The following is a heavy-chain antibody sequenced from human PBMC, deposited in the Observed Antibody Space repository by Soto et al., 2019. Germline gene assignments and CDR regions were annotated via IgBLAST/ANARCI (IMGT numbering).Heavy chain of an antibody. CDR2: VNPSGGTT. D-gene: IGHD3-22*01. J-gene: IGHJ6*02. V-gene: IGHV1-46*01. CDR3: ARELWPEVVANVAYYGMDV. CDR1: AYTFSSYY. Sequence: ASVKVSCKASAYTFSSYYIHWVRQAPGQGPEWMGVVNPSGGTTTYAQKFQGRVTISRDTSTSTVYMELSSLRSDDTAVYYCARELWPEVVANVAYYGMDVWGQGTTVTVSS.